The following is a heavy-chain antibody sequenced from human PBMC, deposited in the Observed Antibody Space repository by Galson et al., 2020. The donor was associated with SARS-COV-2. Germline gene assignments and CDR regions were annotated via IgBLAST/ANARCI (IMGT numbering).Heavy chain of an antibody. V-gene: IGHV2-5*02. CDR2: IYSVDDK. Sequence: SGPTLVNPTQPLTMKSNFSGFSLSTSGVGVAWIRQPTGTALAWLEHIYSVDDKRYSPSLKSRLTITKDTSKNQVVLTMTNMDPVDTATYYCAHSRTYYYGSGSYYSYDYWGQGTLVTVSS. J-gene: IGHJ4*02. CDR3: AHSRTYYYGSGSYYSYDY. D-gene: IGHD3-10*01. CDR1: GFSLSTSGVG.